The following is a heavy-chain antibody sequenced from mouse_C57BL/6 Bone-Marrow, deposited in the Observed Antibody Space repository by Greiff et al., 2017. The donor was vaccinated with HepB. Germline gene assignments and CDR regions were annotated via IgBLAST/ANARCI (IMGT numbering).Heavy chain of an antibody. CDR1: GFNIKDDY. CDR3: TTLLPFAY. CDR2: IDPENGDT. J-gene: IGHJ3*01. V-gene: IGHV14-4*01. Sequence: VQLQQSGAELVRPGASVKLSCTASGFNIKDDYMHWVKQRPERGLEWIGWIDPENGDTEYASKFQGKATIPADTSSNTAYLQLSSLTSEDTAVYYCTTLLPFAYWGQGTLVTVSA.